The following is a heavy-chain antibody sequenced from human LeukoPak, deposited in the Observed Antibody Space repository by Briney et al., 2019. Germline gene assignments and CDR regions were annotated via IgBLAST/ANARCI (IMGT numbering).Heavy chain of an antibody. CDR3: ARGLRYFDWSTDTLPTGY. Sequence: ASVKVSCKASGYTFTSYAMHWARQAPGQRLEWMGWINAGNGNTKYSQKFQGRVTITRDTSASTAYMELSSLRSEDTAVYYCARGLRYFDWSTDTLPTGYWGQGTLVTVSS. D-gene: IGHD3-9*01. CDR2: INAGNGNT. CDR1: GYTFTSYA. V-gene: IGHV1-3*01. J-gene: IGHJ4*02.